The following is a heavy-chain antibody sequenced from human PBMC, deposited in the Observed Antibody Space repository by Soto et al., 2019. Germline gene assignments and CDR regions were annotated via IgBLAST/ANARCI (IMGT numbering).Heavy chain of an antibody. Sequence: QVQLVQSGAEVKKPGSSLKLSCRASGGSFTSYSISWLRQAPGQGLEWMGGIIPVFGTTSYAQRLQGRVTITADESTSTAYLDLSSLISEDTAGYYCARDPRIYCTSSSCHSYFDSWGQGTLVTVSS. CDR1: GGSFTSYS. CDR2: IIPVFGTT. J-gene: IGHJ4*02. V-gene: IGHV1-69*01. CDR3: ARDPRIYCTSSSCHSYFDS. D-gene: IGHD2-2*01.